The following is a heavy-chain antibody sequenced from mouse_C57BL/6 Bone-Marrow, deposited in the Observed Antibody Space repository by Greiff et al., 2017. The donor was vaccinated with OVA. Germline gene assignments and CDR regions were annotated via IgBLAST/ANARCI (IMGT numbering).Heavy chain of an antibody. CDR1: GYTFTSYW. Sequence: VQLQQSGTVLARPGASVKMSCKTSGYTFTSYWMHWVKQRPGQGLEWIGAIYPGNSDTSYNQKFKGKAKLTADTSASTAYMELSSLTYEDSAVYYCTRSYYSNYDAMDYWGQGTSVTVSS. CDR3: TRSYYSNYDAMDY. D-gene: IGHD2-5*01. J-gene: IGHJ4*01. V-gene: IGHV1-5*01. CDR2: IYPGNSDT.